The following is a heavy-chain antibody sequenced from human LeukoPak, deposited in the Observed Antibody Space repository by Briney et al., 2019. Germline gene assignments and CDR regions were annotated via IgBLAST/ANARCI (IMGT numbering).Heavy chain of an antibody. Sequence: GGSLRLSCAASGFTFSSYAMTWVRQAPGEGLEWVTAISGSDGSTYYADSVKGRFTTSRDNSKNTLYLQMNSLRGEDTAVYYCAKDRMVTTGLGALDIWGPGTMVTVSS. D-gene: IGHD4-17*01. CDR2: ISGSDGST. J-gene: IGHJ3*02. V-gene: IGHV3-23*01. CDR3: AKDRMVTTGLGALDI. CDR1: GFTFSSYA.